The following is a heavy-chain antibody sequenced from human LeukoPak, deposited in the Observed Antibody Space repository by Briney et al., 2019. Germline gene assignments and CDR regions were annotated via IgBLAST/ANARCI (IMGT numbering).Heavy chain of an antibody. D-gene: IGHD3-10*01. CDR1: GGTFSSYA. CDR2: INPNSGGT. CDR3: ARMYYYGSGTGDYFDY. V-gene: IGHV1-2*02. J-gene: IGHJ4*02. Sequence: ASVKVSCKASGGTFSSYAISWVRQAPGQGLEWMGWINPNSGGTNYAQKFQGRVTMTRDTSISTAYMELSRLRSDDTAVYYCARMYYYGSGTGDYFDYWGQGTLVTVSS.